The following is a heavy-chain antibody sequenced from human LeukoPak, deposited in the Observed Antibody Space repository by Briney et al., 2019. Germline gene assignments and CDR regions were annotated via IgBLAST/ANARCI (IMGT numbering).Heavy chain of an antibody. CDR3: ARVLGGGDAL. Sequence: GGSLRLSCAASGFNFNTYGMHWVRQAPGKGLEWVAAIWEDASKKYYADSVEGRFTISRDNSKSTVYLQMNSLRAEDTAVYYCARVLGGGDALWGQGTLVTVSS. J-gene: IGHJ4*02. V-gene: IGHV3-33*01. CDR2: IWEDASKK. CDR1: GFNFNTYG. D-gene: IGHD2-21*02.